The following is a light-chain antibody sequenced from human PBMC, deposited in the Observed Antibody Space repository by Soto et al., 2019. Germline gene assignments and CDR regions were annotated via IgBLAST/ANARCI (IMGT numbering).Light chain of an antibody. V-gene: IGKV3-20*01. J-gene: IGKJ1*01. CDR1: QSVSSSY. CDR2: GAS. CDR3: QQYGSSLTWT. Sequence: EIVLTQSPGTLSLSPGERATLSCRASQSVSSSYLAWYQQKPGQAPRLLIYGASSRATGIPDRFSGSGAGTDFTPTISRLEPADFVVYYCQQYGSSLTWTFGQGTKVEIK.